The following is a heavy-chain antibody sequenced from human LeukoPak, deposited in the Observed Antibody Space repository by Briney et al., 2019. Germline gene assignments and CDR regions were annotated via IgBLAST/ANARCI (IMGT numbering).Heavy chain of an antibody. V-gene: IGHV4-34*01. CDR3: ARGWGPAYCGGDCHRHFDY. J-gene: IGHJ4*02. Sequence: SETLSLTCAVYGGSFSGYYWSWIRQPPGKGLEWIGEINHSGSTNYNPSLKSRVTISVDTSKNQFSLKLTSVTAADTAVYYCARGWGPAYCGGDCHRHFDYWGQGTLVTVSS. D-gene: IGHD2-21*02. CDR1: GGSFSGYY. CDR2: INHSGST.